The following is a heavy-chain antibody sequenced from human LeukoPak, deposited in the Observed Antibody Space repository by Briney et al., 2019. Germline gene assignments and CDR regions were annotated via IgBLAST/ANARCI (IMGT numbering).Heavy chain of an antibody. CDR2: ISSSSSYI. V-gene: IGHV3-21*01. CDR1: GFTFTSYG. Sequence: GGSLRLSCAASGFTFTSYGMTWVRQAPGKGLEWVSSISSSSSYIYYADSVKGRFTISRDNSKNTLYLQMNSLRAEDTAVYYCAKDSRRYCSGGSCYSPPDYWGQGTLVTVSS. D-gene: IGHD2-15*01. CDR3: AKDSRRYCSGGSCYSPPDY. J-gene: IGHJ4*02.